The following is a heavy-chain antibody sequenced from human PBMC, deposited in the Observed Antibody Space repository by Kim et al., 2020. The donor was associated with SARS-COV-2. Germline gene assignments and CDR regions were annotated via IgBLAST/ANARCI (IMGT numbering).Heavy chain of an antibody. CDR1: GFTFSSYA. CDR2: ISGSGGST. Sequence: GGSLRLSCAASGFTFSSYAMSWVRQAPGKGLEWVSAISGSGGSTYYADSVKGRFTISRDNSKNTLYLQMNSLRAEDTAVYYCAKDKRWFGELLDYFDYWGQGTLVTVSS. J-gene: IGHJ4*02. V-gene: IGHV3-23*01. D-gene: IGHD3-10*01. CDR3: AKDKRWFGELLDYFDY.